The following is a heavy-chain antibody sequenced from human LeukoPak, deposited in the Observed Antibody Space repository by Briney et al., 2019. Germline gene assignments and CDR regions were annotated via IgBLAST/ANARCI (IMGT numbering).Heavy chain of an antibody. Sequence: GGSLRLSCAASGFTFSSYAMSWVRQAPGKGLEWVSAVSGSGGSTYYADSVKGRFTISRDNSKNTLYLQMNSLRAEDTAVYYCAKGDMITFGGVMSYMDVWGKGTTVTVSS. D-gene: IGHD3-16*01. J-gene: IGHJ6*03. V-gene: IGHV3-23*01. CDR1: GFTFSSYA. CDR3: AKGDMITFGGVMSYMDV. CDR2: VSGSGGST.